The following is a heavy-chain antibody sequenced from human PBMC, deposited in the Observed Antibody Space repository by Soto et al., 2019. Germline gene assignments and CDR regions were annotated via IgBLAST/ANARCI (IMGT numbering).Heavy chain of an antibody. CDR2: IWHDGRKR. CDR1: AFTFSDYG. J-gene: IGHJ4*02. CDR3: ARDRCAHAPIDY. D-gene: IGHD2-8*01. Sequence: QELLVESGGGVVQPERSLRLSCVASAFTFSDYGMHWVRQARGKGLEWVGVIWHDGRKRDYADSVKGRYTIPRDNSTNTLYLQMNSLRVEDTAVYHWARDRCAHAPIDYWGQGTLVTVSS. V-gene: IGHV3-33*01.